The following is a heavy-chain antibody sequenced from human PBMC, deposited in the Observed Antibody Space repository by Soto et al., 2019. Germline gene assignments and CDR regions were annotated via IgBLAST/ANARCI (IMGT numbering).Heavy chain of an antibody. CDR2: IYHSGTT. J-gene: IGHJ5*02. V-gene: IGHV4-59*12. CDR3: ARAFGYSGYDYGNNWFDP. Sequence: LSLTCTVSGGSLSSFYWGWIRRPPGKGLEWIGYIYHSGTTKYNSSLKSRVTMSVDSSKNEFSLKLTSVTAADTAVYYCARAFGYSGYDYGNNWFDPWGQGTLVTISS. CDR1: GGSLSSFY. D-gene: IGHD5-12*01.